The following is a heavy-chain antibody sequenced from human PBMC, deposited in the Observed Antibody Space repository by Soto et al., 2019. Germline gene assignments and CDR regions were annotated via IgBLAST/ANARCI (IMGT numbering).Heavy chain of an antibody. D-gene: IGHD6-19*01. CDR2: TYYRSKWYN. J-gene: IGHJ5*02. Sequence: KQSQTLSLTCAISGDSVSSNSAAWNWIRQSPSRGLEWLGRTYYRSKWYNDYAVSVKSRITINPDTSKNQFSLQLNSVTPEETAVYDCARGYSSGGTELWWCDPWGQGTLVTVSS. V-gene: IGHV6-1*01. CDR3: ARGYSSGGTELWWCDP. CDR1: GDSVSSNSAA.